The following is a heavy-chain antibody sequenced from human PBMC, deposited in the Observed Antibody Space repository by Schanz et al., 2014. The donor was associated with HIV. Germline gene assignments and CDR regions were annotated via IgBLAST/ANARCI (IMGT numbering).Heavy chain of an antibody. Sequence: EVQLVETGGGLIQPGGSLRLSCAVSGFTISSNYMSWVRQAPGKGLEWVSGISWSSGNIGYADSVKGRFTISRDNAKNSLYLQMNSLRAEDTALYYCAKDRGVVSGMVTNYYYGMDVWGQGTTVTVSS. CDR2: ISWSSGNI. CDR1: GFTISSNY. CDR3: AKDRGVVSGMVTNYYYGMDV. V-gene: IGHV3-9*01. D-gene: IGHD5-18*01. J-gene: IGHJ6*02.